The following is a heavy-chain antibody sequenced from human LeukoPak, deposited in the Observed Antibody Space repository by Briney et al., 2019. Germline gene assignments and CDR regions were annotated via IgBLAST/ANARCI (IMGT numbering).Heavy chain of an antibody. CDR2: ISYDGSNK. D-gene: IGHD3-10*01. J-gene: IGHJ4*02. V-gene: IGHV3-30*03. CDR1: GFSFSSYG. Sequence: GGSLRLSCAASGFSFSSYGMHWVRQAPGKGLEWVAVISYDGSNKYYADSVKGRFTISRDNSKKTVYLQMDSLRIEDTAVYYCATRGGPSTFGELLVALDYWGQGTLVTVSS. CDR3: ATRGGPSTFGELLVALDY.